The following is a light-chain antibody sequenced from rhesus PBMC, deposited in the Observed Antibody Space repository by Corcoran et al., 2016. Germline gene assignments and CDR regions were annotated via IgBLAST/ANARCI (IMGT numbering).Light chain of an antibody. CDR3: GQGTNVPWT. CDR2: QVP. V-gene: IGKV2-65*01. J-gene: IGKJ1*01. CDR1: QSIVHSNGNTY. Sequence: DVVMTQSPLSLPITPGQPASISCRSSQSIVHSNGNTYLSWYHQKQAHPPRRLIYQVPTRDSGFPYRFSGSGAGTDVTLKISRVEAWDVGVYYCGQGTNVPWTFGQGTKVEI.